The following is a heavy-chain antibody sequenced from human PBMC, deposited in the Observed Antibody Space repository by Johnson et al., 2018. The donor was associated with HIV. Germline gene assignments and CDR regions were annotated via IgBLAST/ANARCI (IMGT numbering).Heavy chain of an antibody. CDR1: GFPFSDYY. Sequence: QVQLVESGGGLVKPGGSLRLSCAASGFPFSDYYMTWIRQTPGKGLEWVSGINWNGGSTSYADSVKGRFTISRDNAKSSVILQVNSLTAEDTATYYCAKEWSAFDIWGQGTMVTVAA. V-gene: IGHV3-11*04. CDR3: AKEWSAFDI. J-gene: IGHJ3*02. D-gene: IGHD1-26*01. CDR2: INWNGGST.